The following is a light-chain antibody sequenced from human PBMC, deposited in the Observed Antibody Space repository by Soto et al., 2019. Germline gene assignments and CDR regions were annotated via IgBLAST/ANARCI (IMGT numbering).Light chain of an antibody. CDR3: QQRSNRPPT. V-gene: IGKV3D-15*01. CDR1: QSVSSN. Sequence: IVMTQSPATLSVSPGERATLSCRASQSVSSNLAWYQQKPGQAPRLLIYGASTRATGIPTRFSGSGSGTEFTLTISSLEPEDFAVYYCQQRSNRPPTFGQGTRLE. CDR2: GAS. J-gene: IGKJ5*01.